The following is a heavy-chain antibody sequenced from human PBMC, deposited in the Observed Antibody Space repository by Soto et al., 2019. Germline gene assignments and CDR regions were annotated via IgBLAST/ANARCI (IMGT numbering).Heavy chain of an antibody. Sequence: GSLRLSCAASGFIFSDHNMHWVRQAPGKGLEWVAVISYDGTNKYCADSVKGRFTISRDNSGNTLSLQMNSLGAGDTAVYYCAKDRSNSWSFDYWGQGTLVTVSS. CDR2: ISYDGTNK. CDR1: GFIFSDHN. J-gene: IGHJ4*02. CDR3: AKDRSNSWSFDY. V-gene: IGHV3-30*18. D-gene: IGHD6-13*01.